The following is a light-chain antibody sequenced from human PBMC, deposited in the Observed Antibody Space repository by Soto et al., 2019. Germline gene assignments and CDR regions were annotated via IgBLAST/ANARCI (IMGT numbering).Light chain of an antibody. J-gene: IGLJ2*01. CDR2: EVN. CDR1: GIDDYDYNY. CDR3: SSFAVSPVV. Sequence: QSALTQPPSASGSPGQSVTIPCTGTGIDDYDYNYVSWYQQHPGKVPKLIIYEVNKRPSGVPDRFSGSKSVSTASLTASGLQAEDEADYYWSSFAVSPVVFGGGTKLTVL. V-gene: IGLV2-8*01.